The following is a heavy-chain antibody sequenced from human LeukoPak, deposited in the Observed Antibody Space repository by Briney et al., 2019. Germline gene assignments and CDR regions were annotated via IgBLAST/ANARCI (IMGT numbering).Heavy chain of an antibody. CDR1: GGSISSGGYS. V-gene: IGHV4-30-4*07. Sequence: SETLSLTCAVSGGSISSGGYSWSWIRQPPGKGLEWIGYIYYSGSTYYNPSLKSRVTISVDTSKNQFSLKLSSVTAADTAVYYCARAPEEDVFWFGELSRTVNNWFDPWGQGTLVTVSS. J-gene: IGHJ5*02. CDR3: ARAPEEDVFWFGELSRTVNNWFDP. CDR2: IYYSGST. D-gene: IGHD3-10*01.